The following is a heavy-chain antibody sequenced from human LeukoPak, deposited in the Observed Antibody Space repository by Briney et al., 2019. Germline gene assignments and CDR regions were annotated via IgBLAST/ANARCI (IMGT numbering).Heavy chain of an antibody. CDR1: GGTFISYA. D-gene: IGHD7-27*01. Sequence: SVKVSCKASGGTFISYAISWVRQAPGQGLEWMGGIIPIFGTANYAQKFQGRVTITADESTSTAYMELSSLRSDDTAVYYCARDRPVLGKDYWGQGTLVTVSS. V-gene: IGHV1-69*13. J-gene: IGHJ4*02. CDR3: ARDRPVLGKDY. CDR2: IIPIFGTA.